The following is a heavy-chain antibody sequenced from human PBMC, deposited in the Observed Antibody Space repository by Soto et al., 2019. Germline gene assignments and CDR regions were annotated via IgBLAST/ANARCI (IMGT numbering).Heavy chain of an antibody. J-gene: IGHJ4*02. Sequence: EVQLLESGGGLVQPGGSLRLSCAASGFIFSSYAMSWVRQAPGKGLEWVSAMSGSGDNAYYADSVKGRFTIARGNSKNVLTWQMKSLTAEDTATYYCARFFAAGTRGYLDSWGQGPLVTVSS. CDR2: MSGSGDNA. V-gene: IGHV3-23*01. CDR1: GFIFSSYA. CDR3: ARFFAAGTRGYLDS. D-gene: IGHD3-3*01.